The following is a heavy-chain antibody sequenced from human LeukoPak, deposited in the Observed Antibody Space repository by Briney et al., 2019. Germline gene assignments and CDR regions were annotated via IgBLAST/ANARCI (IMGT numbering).Heavy chain of an antibody. D-gene: IGHD5-18*01. CDR2: IKEDGSLK. CDR1: GFTFSTYW. J-gene: IGHJ4*02. V-gene: IGHV3-7*01. CDR3: ARDQKHGYTYGYPLDY. Sequence: GGSLRLSFAASGFTFSTYWMTWVRLAPGKGLEWVANIKEDGSLKYYVDSVKGRFTISRDNAKNSLYLQMNSLRDEDTAVYYCARDQKHGYTYGYPLDYWGQGTLVTVSS.